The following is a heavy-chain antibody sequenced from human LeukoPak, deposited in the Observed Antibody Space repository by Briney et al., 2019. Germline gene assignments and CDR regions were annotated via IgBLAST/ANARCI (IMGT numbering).Heavy chain of an antibody. V-gene: IGHV3-20*01. D-gene: IGHD4-17*01. CDR1: GFTFDDYG. Sequence: GGSLRLSCAASGFTFDDYGMSWVRQAPGKGLEWVSGINWNGGSTGYADSVKGRFTISRDNAKNSLYLQMNSLRAEDTALYHCARDTSGDYDNWFDPWGQGTLVTVSS. CDR2: INWNGGST. CDR3: ARDTSGDYDNWFDP. J-gene: IGHJ5*02.